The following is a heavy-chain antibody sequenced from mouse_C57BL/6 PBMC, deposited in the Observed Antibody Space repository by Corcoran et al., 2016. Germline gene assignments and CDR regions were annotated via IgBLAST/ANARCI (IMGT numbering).Heavy chain of an antibody. J-gene: IGHJ1*03. CDR3: ASHYYGSSYGYFDV. D-gene: IGHD1-1*01. V-gene: IGHV9-3*01. Sequence: QIQLVQSGPELKKPGETVKISCKASGYTFTTYGMSWVKQAPGKGLKWMGWINTYSGVPTYADDFKGRFAFSLETSASTAYLQIKNLKNEDTATYFCASHYYGSSYGYFDVWGTGSTVTVSS. CDR2: INTYSGVP. CDR1: GYTFTTYG.